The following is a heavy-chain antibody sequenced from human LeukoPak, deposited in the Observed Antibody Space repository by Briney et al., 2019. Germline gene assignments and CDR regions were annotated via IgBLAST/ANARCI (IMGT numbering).Heavy chain of an antibody. V-gene: IGHV3-30-3*01. CDR1: GFTFSSYA. CDR2: ISYDGSNK. Sequence: PGGSLRLSCAASGFTFSSYAMHWVRQAPGKGLEWVAVISYDGSNKYYADSVKGRFTISRDNSKNTLYLQMNSLRAEDTAVYYCAREETYYDFWSGYYNAPSYFDYWGQGTLVTVSS. D-gene: IGHD3-3*01. CDR3: AREETYYDFWSGYYNAPSYFDY. J-gene: IGHJ4*02.